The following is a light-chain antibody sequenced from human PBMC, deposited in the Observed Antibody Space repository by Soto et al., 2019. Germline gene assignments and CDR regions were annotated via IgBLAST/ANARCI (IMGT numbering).Light chain of an antibody. V-gene: IGKV3-20*01. CDR3: QQYVRSPLVT. CDR2: GAS. CDR1: QSVSSSY. J-gene: IGKJ3*01. Sequence: EIVLTQSPGTLSLSPGERATLSCRASQSVSSSYLAWYQQKPGQAPRLLIYGASSRATGIPDRFSGSVSGRHFSLTISGLEPEEFAVCYCQQYVRSPLVTFGPGTKVDIK.